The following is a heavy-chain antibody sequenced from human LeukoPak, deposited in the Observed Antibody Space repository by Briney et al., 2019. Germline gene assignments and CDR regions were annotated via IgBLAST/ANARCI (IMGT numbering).Heavy chain of an antibody. CDR3: AMALDY. Sequence: PGGSLRLSCVASGFTFSNYLMNWVRQAPGKGLEWVSGISHRGSRIYYANSVKGRFTISRDNSKNTLYLQMDRLRVEDKAVYYCAMALDYWGQGTLVTVSS. CDR1: GFTFSNYL. CDR2: ISHRGSRI. J-gene: IGHJ4*02. V-gene: IGHV3-23*01.